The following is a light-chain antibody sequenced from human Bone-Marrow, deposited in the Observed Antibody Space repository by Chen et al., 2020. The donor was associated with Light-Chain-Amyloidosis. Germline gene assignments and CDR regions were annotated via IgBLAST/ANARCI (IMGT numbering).Light chain of an antibody. V-gene: IGLV2-11*01. Sequence: QSALTQPRSVSGSPGQSVAISCTGTSRDVGGYDYVSWYQQHPGKAPKFMIYDVSKRPSWVPDRFSGSKAGNTAALTISGLQAEDEADYYCCSYAGSYTWVFGGGTKLTVL. CDR1: SRDVGGYDY. J-gene: IGLJ3*02. CDR3: CSYAGSYTWV. CDR2: DVS.